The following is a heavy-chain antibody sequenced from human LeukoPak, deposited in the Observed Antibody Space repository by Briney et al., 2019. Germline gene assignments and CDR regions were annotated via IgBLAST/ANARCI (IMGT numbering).Heavy chain of an antibody. Sequence: SETLSLTCTVSGGSISSSGYYWGWIRQPPGKGLEWIGTMYRSGITYYNPSLQSRVTISVDTSKNQFSLRLGSVTAADTGIYYCARDSGGNSDSWGQGTLVTVSS. V-gene: IGHV4-39*02. CDR3: ARDSGGNSDS. J-gene: IGHJ5*01. D-gene: IGHD4-23*01. CDR2: MYRSGIT. CDR1: GGSISSSGYY.